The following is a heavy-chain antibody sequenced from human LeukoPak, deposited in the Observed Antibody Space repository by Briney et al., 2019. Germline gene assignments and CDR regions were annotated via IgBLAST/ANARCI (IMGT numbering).Heavy chain of an antibody. J-gene: IGHJ4*02. D-gene: IGHD2-2*01. CDR3: ARDGTSTDGY. CDR1: GYTFSNFG. CDR2: ISGNSDNP. Sequence: ASVTVSCKTSGYTFSNFGISWVRQAPGQGLEWMGWISGNSDNPNYGQKFQGRFTVTTDSSTSTAYMELRNLRPDDTAVYYCARDGTSTDGYWGQGTLVTVSS. V-gene: IGHV1-18*01.